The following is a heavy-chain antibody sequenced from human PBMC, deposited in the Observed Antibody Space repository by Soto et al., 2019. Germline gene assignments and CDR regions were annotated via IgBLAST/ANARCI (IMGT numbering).Heavy chain of an antibody. CDR1: GYTFTSYD. CDR3: ARVACTGGRCYYDY. J-gene: IGHJ4*02. V-gene: IGHV1-8*01. CDR2: MNPNSGTT. Sequence: QVQLVQSGAEVKKPGASVKVSCKASGYTFTSYDFNWVRQATGQGLEWLGWMNPNSGTTGYAQRFQGIVTMTRNTATSTAYMELSSLRSEDTAMYYCARVACTGGRCYYDYWRQGSLVNASS. D-gene: IGHD2-8*02.